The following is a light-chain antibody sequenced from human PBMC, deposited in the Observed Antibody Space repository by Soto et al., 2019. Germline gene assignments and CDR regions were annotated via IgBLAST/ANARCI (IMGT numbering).Light chain of an antibody. J-gene: IGKJ1*01. Sequence: EIVLTQSPGTLSLSPLEIATLSFMASQSVSSSSLAWYQQKRGQAPRLLIHDASSRATGIPDRFSGSGSGTDFTLTISRLEPEDFAVYYCQQYGGSPRTFGQGTKVDIK. CDR1: QSVSSSS. CDR2: DAS. V-gene: IGKV3-20*01. CDR3: QQYGGSPRT.